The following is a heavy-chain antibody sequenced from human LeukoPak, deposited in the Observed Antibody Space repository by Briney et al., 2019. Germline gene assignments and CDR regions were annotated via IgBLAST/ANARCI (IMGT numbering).Heavy chain of an antibody. V-gene: IGHV3-30*02. CDR1: GFTFSSYG. D-gene: IGHD3-22*01. CDR2: IRYDGSNK. J-gene: IGHJ3*02. CDR3: AKTKIHNYYDSSGYGYAFDI. Sequence: GVSLRLSCAASGFTFSSYGMHWVRQAPGKGLEWVAFIRYDGSNKYYADSVKARFTISRDNSKNTLYLQMNSLRAEDTAVYYCAKTKIHNYYDSSGYGYAFDIWGQGTMVTVSS.